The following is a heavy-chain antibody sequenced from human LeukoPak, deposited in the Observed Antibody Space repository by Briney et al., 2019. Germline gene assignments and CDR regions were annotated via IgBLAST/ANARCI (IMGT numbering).Heavy chain of an antibody. J-gene: IGHJ4*02. CDR3: ARAASGYDYAD. Sequence: ASVKVSCKASGYTFTGYYIHWVRQGPRQGLEWMGWTNPNSGGTNYAQKFQGRVTMTRDTSIATTYMELHRLRSDDTAVYYCARAASGYDYADWGQGTLVTVSS. CDR1: GYTFTGYY. D-gene: IGHD5-12*01. V-gene: IGHV1-2*02. CDR2: TNPNSGGT.